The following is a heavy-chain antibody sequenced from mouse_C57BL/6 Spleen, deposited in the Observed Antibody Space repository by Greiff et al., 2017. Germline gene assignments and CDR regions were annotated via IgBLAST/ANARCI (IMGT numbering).Heavy chain of an antibody. V-gene: IGHV1-47*01. CDR1: GYTFTTYP. Sequence: LQESGAELVKPGASVKMSCKASGYTFTTYPIEWMKQNHGKSLEWIGNFHPYNDDTKYNEKFKGKSTLTVDKSSSTAYMQLSSLTSEDSAVYYCARSPHDYWGQGTTLTVSS. CDR3: ARSPHDY. J-gene: IGHJ2*01. CDR2: FHPYNDDT.